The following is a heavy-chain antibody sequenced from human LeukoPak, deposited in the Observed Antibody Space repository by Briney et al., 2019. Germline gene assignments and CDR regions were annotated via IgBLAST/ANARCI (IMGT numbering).Heavy chain of an antibody. CDR3: ARQMFYYDTSGYYLDVFDI. V-gene: IGHV4-39*01. CDR1: GGSISSSSYY. J-gene: IGHJ3*02. D-gene: IGHD3-22*01. CDR2: IYYSGST. Sequence: SETLSLTCTVSGGSISSSSYYWGWIRQPPGKGLEWVGSIYYSGSTYYNPSLKSRVTISVDTSKNQFSLKLTSVTAADTAVYYCARQMFYYDTSGYYLDVFDIWGRGTMVTVSS.